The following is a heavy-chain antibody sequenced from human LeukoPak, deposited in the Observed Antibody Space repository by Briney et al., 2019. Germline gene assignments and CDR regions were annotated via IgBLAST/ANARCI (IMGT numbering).Heavy chain of an antibody. CDR2: ISYDGSNK. Sequence: PGRSLRLSCAASGFTFSSYAMHWVRQAPGKGLEWVAVISYDGSNKYYADSVKGRFTISRDNSKNTLYLQMNSLRAEDTAVYYCAKGPWATGYYYYGMDVWGQGTTVTVSS. CDR3: AKGPWATGYYYYGMDV. CDR1: GFTFSSYA. J-gene: IGHJ6*02. V-gene: IGHV3-30-3*01. D-gene: IGHD5-12*01.